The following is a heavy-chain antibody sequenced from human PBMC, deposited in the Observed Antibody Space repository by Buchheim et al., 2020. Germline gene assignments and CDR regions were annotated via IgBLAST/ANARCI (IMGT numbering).Heavy chain of an antibody. V-gene: IGHV3-48*02. CDR3: ARGYTAWGSGWHYFDS. CDR1: GLIFSGYG. J-gene: IGHJ4*02. Sequence: DVQLVESGGGLVQAGGSLRLSCVASGLIFSGYGMNWVRQAPGKGLEWVSYISSSSSTIYHADSVKGRFTISRDNAKNSLYLQMNSLRDEDTAVYYCARGYTAWGSGWHYFDSWGQGAL. D-gene: IGHD3-16*01. CDR2: ISSSSSTI.